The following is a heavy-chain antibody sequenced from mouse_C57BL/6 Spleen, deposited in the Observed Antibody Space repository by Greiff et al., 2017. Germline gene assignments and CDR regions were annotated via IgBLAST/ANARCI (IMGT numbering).Heavy chain of an antibody. J-gene: IGHJ4*01. D-gene: IGHD2-4*01. Sequence: VQLQQSGAELVRPGSSVKMSCKTSGYTFTSYGINWVKQRPGQGLEWIGYIYIGNGYTDYNEKFKGKATLTSDTSSSTAYMQLSRLTSEDTAICFCATLNYYDDYAKDDWGKRTTVTAS. V-gene: IGHV1-58*01. CDR3: ATLNYYDDYAKDD. CDR1: GYTFTSYG. CDR2: IYIGNGYT.